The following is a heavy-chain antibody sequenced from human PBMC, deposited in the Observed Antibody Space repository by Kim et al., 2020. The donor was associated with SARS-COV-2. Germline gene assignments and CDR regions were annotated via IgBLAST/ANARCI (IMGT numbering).Heavy chain of an antibody. Sequence: GGSLRLSCAASGFTFTDYWMGWVRQAPGKGLEWVSNIKKDGGATHYVDSVKGRFTISRDNAKNSLYLQMDSLRVEDTATYYCMRDVLIWGQGTLVTGSS. J-gene: IGHJ4*02. CDR3: MRDVLI. CDR2: IKKDGGAT. CDR1: GFTFTDYW. V-gene: IGHV3-7*03. D-gene: IGHD2-8*01.